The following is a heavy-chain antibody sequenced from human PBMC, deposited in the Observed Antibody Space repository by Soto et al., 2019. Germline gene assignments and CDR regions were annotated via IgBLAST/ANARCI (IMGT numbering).Heavy chain of an antibody. Sequence: SETLSLTCAVYGGSFSAYYWSWIRQPPGKGLEWIGEINHSGGTSYNPSLKSQVTISVDTSKSQFSLKLTSVTAADRAVYYCARGSVDTVDSSGFYEYWGKGTPVTVSS. CDR1: GGSFSAYY. D-gene: IGHD3-22*01. CDR2: INHSGGT. CDR3: ARGSVDTVDSSGFYEY. J-gene: IGHJ4*02. V-gene: IGHV4-34*01.